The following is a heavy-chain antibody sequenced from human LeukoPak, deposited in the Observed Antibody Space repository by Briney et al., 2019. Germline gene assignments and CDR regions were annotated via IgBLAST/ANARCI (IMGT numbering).Heavy chain of an antibody. CDR3: AKDSAESAFDI. D-gene: IGHD3-10*01. CDR2: IPYDGSNK. CDR1: GFTFSSYG. J-gene: IGHJ3*02. Sequence: SGGSLRLSCAASGFTFSSYGMHWVRQAPGKGLEWVAVIPYDGSNKYYADSVKGRFTISRDNSKNTLYLQMNSLRAEDTAVYYCAKDSAESAFDIWGQGTMVTVSS. V-gene: IGHV3-30*02.